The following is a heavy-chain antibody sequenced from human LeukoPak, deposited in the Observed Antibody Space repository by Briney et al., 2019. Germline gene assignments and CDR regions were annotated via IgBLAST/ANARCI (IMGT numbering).Heavy chain of an antibody. Sequence: SETLSLTCNVSGASISNYYWTWIRQPPGKGLEWIGYIYYTGSSSYNPSLRSRVTISVDTSKNQFSLKLSSVTAADTAVYYCARHSPHIVVVPAAIRYYYYMDVWGKGTTVTISS. D-gene: IGHD2-2*01. V-gene: IGHV4-59*08. CDR1: GASISNYY. J-gene: IGHJ6*03. CDR3: ARHSPHIVVVPAAIRYYYYMDV. CDR2: IYYTGSS.